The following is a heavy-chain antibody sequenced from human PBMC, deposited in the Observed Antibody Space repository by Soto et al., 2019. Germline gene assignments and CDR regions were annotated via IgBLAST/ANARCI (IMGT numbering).Heavy chain of an antibody. CDR1: GFNVTTNY. D-gene: IGHD2-2*01. J-gene: IGHJ5*02. Sequence: EVQLVESGGGLIQPGGSLRLSCAASGFNVTTNYMSWVRQAPGKGLEWVSLIYSSHSPYYADSVRGRFTTSRDNSKNTLYLQMNSLRAEDTAVYYCARDLPLSTIWYEPFDPWGQGTLVTVSS. V-gene: IGHV3-53*01. CDR2: IYSSHSP. CDR3: ARDLPLSTIWYEPFDP.